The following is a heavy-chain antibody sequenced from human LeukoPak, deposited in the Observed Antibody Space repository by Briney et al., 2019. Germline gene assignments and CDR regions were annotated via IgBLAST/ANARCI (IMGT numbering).Heavy chain of an antibody. J-gene: IGHJ6*02. D-gene: IGHD6-13*01. CDR2: IKQDGSEK. CDR1: GFTFSSYW. Sequence: GGSLRLSCAASGFTFSSYWMSWVRQAPGKGLEWVANIKQDGSEKYYVDSVKGRFTISRDNAKNSLYLQMNSLRAEDTAVYYCARDLRIAAARGFYYYYGMDVWGQGTTVTASS. CDR3: ARDLRIAAARGFYYYYGMDV. V-gene: IGHV3-7*01.